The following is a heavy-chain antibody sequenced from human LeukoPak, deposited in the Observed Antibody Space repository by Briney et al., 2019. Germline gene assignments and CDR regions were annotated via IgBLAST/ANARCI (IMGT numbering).Heavy chain of an antibody. J-gene: IGHJ4*02. D-gene: IGHD6-13*01. V-gene: IGHV4-59*01. CDR2: IYYSGST. CDR3: ARGESSSYYFDH. CDR1: GGSISSYY. Sequence: SETLSLTCTVSGGSISSYYWSWIRQPPGKGLEWIGYIYYSGSTNYNPSLKSRVTISVDTSKNQFSLKLSSVTAADTAVYYCARGESSSYYFDHWGQGTLVTVSS.